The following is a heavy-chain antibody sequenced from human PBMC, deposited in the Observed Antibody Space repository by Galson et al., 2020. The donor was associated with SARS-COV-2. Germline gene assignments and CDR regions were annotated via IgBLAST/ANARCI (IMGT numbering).Heavy chain of an antibody. J-gene: IGHJ4*02. CDR1: GGSISSGGYS. CDR2: IYHSGST. V-gene: IGHV4-30-2*01. CDR3: ASSHYCGGDCYQVRYFDY. Sequence: SETLSLTCAVSGGSISSGGYSWSWIRQPPGKGLEWIGYIYHSGSTYYNPSLKSRVTISVDRSKNQFSLKLSSVTAADTAVYYCASSHYCGGDCYQVRYFDYWGQGTLVTVSS. D-gene: IGHD2-21*01.